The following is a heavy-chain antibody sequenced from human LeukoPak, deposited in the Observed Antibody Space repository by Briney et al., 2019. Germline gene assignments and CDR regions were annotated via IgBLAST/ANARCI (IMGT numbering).Heavy chain of an antibody. D-gene: IGHD1-26*01. CDR2: IYTSGST. J-gene: IGHJ4*02. CDR3: ARVRSGSYYFDY. Sequence: SETLSLTCTVSGGSISSGSYYWSWIRQPAGKGLEWIGRIYTSGSTYYNPSLKSRVTISVDTSKNQFSLKLSSVTAADTAVYYCARVRSGSYYFDYLGQGTLVTVSS. V-gene: IGHV4-61*02. CDR1: GGSISSGSYY.